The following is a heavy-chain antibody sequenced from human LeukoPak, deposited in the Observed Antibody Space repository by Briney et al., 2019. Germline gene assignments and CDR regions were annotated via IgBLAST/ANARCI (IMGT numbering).Heavy chain of an antibody. CDR3: ARDVAVGDYVRGLVY. V-gene: IGHV3-30*04. Sequence: GRSLRLSCAASGFTFSSYAMHWVRQAPGKGLEWVAVISYDGSNKYYADSVKGRFTISRDNSKSTLYLQMNSLRAEDTAVYYCARDVAVGDYVRGLVYWGQGTLVTVSS. D-gene: IGHD4-17*01. CDR1: GFTFSSYA. J-gene: IGHJ4*02. CDR2: ISYDGSNK.